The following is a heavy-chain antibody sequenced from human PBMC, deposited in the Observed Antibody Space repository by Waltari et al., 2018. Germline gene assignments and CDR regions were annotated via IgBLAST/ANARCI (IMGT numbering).Heavy chain of an antibody. J-gene: IGHJ3*02. CDR3: AKDQGGTMIVVVTADAFDI. CDR2: ISGSGGIT. Sequence: EVQLLESGGGLVQPGGSLRLSCAASGFTFSSYAMSWVRQAPGKGLEWVSAISGSGGITYYADSVKGRVTISRDNSKNTLYRQMNSLRAEDTAVYYCAKDQGGTMIVVVTADAFDIWGQGTMVTVSS. D-gene: IGHD3-22*01. CDR1: GFTFSSYA. V-gene: IGHV3-23*01.